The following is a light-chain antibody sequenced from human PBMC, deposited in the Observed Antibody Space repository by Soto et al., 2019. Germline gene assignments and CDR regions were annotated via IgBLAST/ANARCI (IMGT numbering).Light chain of an antibody. J-gene: IGKJ1*01. CDR1: QSISSY. CDR2: AAS. CDR3: HPSYSTPPWT. V-gene: IGKV1-39*01. Sequence: DIQMTQSPSSLSASVGDRVTITCRASQSISSYLNWYQQKPGKAPKLLIYAASSLQSGVPSRFSGSGSGTDFTLTISSPQPEDFATYYCHPSYSTPPWTFGQGTKVEIK.